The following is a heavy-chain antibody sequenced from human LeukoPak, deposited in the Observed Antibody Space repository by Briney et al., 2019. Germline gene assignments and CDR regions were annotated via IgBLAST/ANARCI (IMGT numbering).Heavy chain of an antibody. CDR1: RFTFSNYW. V-gene: IGHV3-7*01. CDR3: ARDYMAGATFQIQGPVDY. D-gene: IGHD1-26*01. J-gene: IGHJ4*02. Sequence: GGSLRLSCAASRFTFSNYWMTWVRQAPGKGLEWVANINQDGSERYYVDSVKGRFTISRDNAKSSLYLQMNSLRAEDTAVYYCARDYMAGATFQIQGPVDYWGQGTLVTVSS. CDR2: INQDGSER.